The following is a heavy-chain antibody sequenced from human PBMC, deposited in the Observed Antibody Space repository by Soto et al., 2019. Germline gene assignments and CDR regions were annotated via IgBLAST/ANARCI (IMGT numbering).Heavy chain of an antibody. V-gene: IGHV4-39*01. CDR1: DGSISSSSYY. J-gene: IGHJ6*03. CDR3: ARLETSYFYYMDV. Sequence: QLQLQESGPGLVKPSETLSLTCTVSDGSISSSSYYLGWIRQPPGKGLEWIGSIYYSGSTYYNPSLKSRVTISVDTSKNQFSLKLSSVTAADTAVYYCARLETSYFYYMDVWGKGTTVTVSS. CDR2: IYYSGST.